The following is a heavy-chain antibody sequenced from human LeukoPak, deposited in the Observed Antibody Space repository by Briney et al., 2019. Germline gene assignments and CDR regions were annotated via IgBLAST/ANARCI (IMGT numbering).Heavy chain of an antibody. CDR1: RGTFTSYA. J-gene: IGHJ4*02. CDR3: ARGVEAAAGTIYFDY. V-gene: IGHV1-69*06. Sequence: GASVKVSCKGSRGTFTSYAISWVRQAPRQGLEWVGGVIPIFGTANYAQKFQGRVTITADKSTSTAYMELSSLRSEDTAVYYCARGVEAAAGTIYFDYWGQGTLVTVSS. CDR2: VIPIFGTA. D-gene: IGHD6-13*01.